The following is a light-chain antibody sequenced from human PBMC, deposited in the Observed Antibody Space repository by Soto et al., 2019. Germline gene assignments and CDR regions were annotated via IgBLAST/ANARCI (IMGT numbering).Light chain of an antibody. CDR2: EVS. J-gene: IGLJ1*01. CDR1: SSDVGGYKY. V-gene: IGLV2-14*01. Sequence: QLVLTQPASVSGSPGQSITISCTGTSSDVGGYKYVSWCQQHPGKAPKLLIYEVSNRPSGVSNRFSGSKSGNTASLTISGLQAEDEADYYCSSYTGSTYVFGTGTKLTVL. CDR3: SSYTGSTYV.